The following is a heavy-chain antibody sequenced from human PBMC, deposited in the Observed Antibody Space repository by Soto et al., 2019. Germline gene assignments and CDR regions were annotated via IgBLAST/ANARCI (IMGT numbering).Heavy chain of an antibody. CDR3: ASTSRY. Sequence: PSETLSLTCTVSGGSVSGGDYYWSWIRQPPGKGLEWIGYIYYSGSTDYSPSLKSRVTMSIDTSQNQVSLKLTSVTTADTAVYYCASTSRYWGQGTLVTVSS. CDR2: IYYSGST. J-gene: IGHJ4*02. V-gene: IGHV4-61*08. CDR1: GGSVSGGDYY.